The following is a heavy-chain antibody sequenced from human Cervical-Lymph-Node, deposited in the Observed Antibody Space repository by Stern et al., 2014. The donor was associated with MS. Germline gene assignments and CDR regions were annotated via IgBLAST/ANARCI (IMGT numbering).Heavy chain of an antibody. V-gene: IGHV4-59*01. CDR2: IYYSGST. CDR3: ARGSVEMATIPDY. Sequence: QVQLQESGPGLVKPSETLSLTCTVSGGSISSYYWRWIRQPPGQGLEWIGYIYYSGSTNYNPSLKSRVAISVDTSKNQFSLKLSSVTAADTAVYYCARGSVEMATIPDYWGQGTLVTVSS. D-gene: IGHD5-24*01. CDR1: GGSISSYY. J-gene: IGHJ4*02.